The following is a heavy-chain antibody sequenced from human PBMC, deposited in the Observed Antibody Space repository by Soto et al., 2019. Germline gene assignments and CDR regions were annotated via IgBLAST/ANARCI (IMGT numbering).Heavy chain of an antibody. Sequence: GSLRLSCAASGFTFSSYWMSWVRQAPGKGLEWVANIKQDGSEKYYVDSVKGRYTISRDNAKNSLYLQMNSLRAEDTAVYYCARARGVSSGYLIFDYWGQGTLVTVSS. D-gene: IGHD3-22*01. CDR3: ARARGVSSGYLIFDY. J-gene: IGHJ4*02. V-gene: IGHV3-7*01. CDR1: GFTFSSYW. CDR2: IKQDGSEK.